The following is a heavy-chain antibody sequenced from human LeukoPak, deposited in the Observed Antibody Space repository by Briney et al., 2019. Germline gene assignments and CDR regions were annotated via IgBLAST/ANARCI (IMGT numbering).Heavy chain of an antibody. D-gene: IGHD5-12*01. CDR3: ARDPGTRYSGYDYYFDY. CDR2: ISGTSSDT. V-gene: IGHV3-11*06. Sequence: GSLGLSCAASGFTFSDYYMSWFRQAPGKGLECISYISGTSSDTKYADSVRGRYTISRDNVKNSLYFEMNSLRAEDTAVYYCARDPGTRYSGYDYYFDYWGQGTLVTVSS. J-gene: IGHJ4*02. CDR1: GFTFSDYY.